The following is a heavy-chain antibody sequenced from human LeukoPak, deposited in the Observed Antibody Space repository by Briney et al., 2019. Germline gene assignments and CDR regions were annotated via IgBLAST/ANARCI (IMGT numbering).Heavy chain of an antibody. CDR1: GFTFSSYS. V-gene: IGHV3-48*01. CDR2: ISGSRSTK. CDR3: ARGQRWLTDY. J-gene: IGHJ4*02. D-gene: IGHD3-22*01. Sequence: GSLRLSCAASGFTFSSYSMNWVRQAPGKGLEWVSYISGSRSTKYYADSVKGRFTISRDNSKNTLYLQMNTLRAEDTAVYYCARGQRWLTDYWGQGTLVTVSS.